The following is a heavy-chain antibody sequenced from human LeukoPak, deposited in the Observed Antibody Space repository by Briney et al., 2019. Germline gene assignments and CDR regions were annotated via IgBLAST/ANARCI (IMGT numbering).Heavy chain of an antibody. J-gene: IGHJ4*02. V-gene: IGHV4-59*01. Sequence: SETLSLTCTVSGGSISSYYWRWIRQPPGKGLEWIGYIYYSGSTNYNPSLKSRVTISVDTSKNQFSLKLSSVTAADTAVYYCARDIGGATLDYWGQGTLVTVSS. CDR2: IYYSGST. D-gene: IGHD1-26*01. CDR1: GGSISSYY. CDR3: ARDIGGATLDY.